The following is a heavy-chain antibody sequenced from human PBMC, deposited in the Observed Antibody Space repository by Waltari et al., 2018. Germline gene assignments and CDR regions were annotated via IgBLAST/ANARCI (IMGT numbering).Heavy chain of an antibody. CDR2: ISSRDDII. D-gene: IGHD3-3*01. V-gene: IGHV3-11*01. CDR1: GFSFSDYF. Sequence: QVQLVESGGGLVNPGGSLRLSCAASGFSFSDYFMTWIRQAPGKGLEWVAYISSRDDIIYHADSVRGRFTISRDNAKNSLFLQMKGLRAEDTAVYHCARVREQNNDFWNGYSFYFDHWGQGALVTVSS. J-gene: IGHJ4*02. CDR3: ARVREQNNDFWNGYSFYFDH.